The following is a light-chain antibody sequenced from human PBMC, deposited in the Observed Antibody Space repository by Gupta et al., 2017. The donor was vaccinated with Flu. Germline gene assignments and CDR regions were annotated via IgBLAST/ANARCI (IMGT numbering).Light chain of an antibody. V-gene: IGLV1-47*02. Sequence: QSVLTQPPSASGTPVQRVPISCSGSSSNIGSNYVYWYQQLPGTDQKLRIESKNQRPSGVPDRFSGSKSGTYDSLALSGLRSEDEAEYDCSAWADSLSGLEVFGTGTKLTVL. CDR3: SAWADSLSGLEV. J-gene: IGLJ1*01. CDR1: SSNIGSNY. CDR2: SKN.